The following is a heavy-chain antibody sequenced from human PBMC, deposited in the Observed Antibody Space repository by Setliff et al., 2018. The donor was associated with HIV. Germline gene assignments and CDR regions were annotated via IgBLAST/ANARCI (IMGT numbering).Heavy chain of an antibody. J-gene: IGHJ4*01. CDR3: VRGRDYGSSWSRPFYFDS. CDR2: VNHSGDT. CDR1: GGSFSGYY. V-gene: IGHV4-34*01. D-gene: IGHD6-13*01. Sequence: SETLSLTCAVYGGSFSGYYWSWIRQSPGKDLEWIGEVNHSGDTTYNPSLKSRVTMSVDTSKNQFSLELSSLTSADTAIYYCVRGRDYGSSWSRPFYFDSWGHGNLVTVSS.